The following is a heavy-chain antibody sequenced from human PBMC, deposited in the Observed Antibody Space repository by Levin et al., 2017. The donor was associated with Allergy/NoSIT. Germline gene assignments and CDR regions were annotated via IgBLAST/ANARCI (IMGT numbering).Heavy chain of an antibody. CDR3: TRSRDCSGGACYRGVFDY. V-gene: IGHV3-66*01. J-gene: IGHJ4*02. D-gene: IGHD2-15*01. Sequence: LSLTCAASGITVRSHYMSWVRQAPGRGLEWVSSIYSGGTTYYADSVKGRFTISRDNSKSTLYLQMNTLRVEDTAVYYCTRSRDCSGGACYRGVFDYWGQGILVTASS. CDR2: IYSGGTT. CDR1: GITVRSHY.